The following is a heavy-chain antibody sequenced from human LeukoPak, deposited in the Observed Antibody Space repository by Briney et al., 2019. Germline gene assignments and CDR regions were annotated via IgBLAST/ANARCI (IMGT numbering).Heavy chain of an antibody. D-gene: IGHD2-15*01. Sequence: AGGSLRLSCAASGFTFNNYAMTWVRQAPGKGLEWVSAISISGGSTHYADSVKGRFTIFRDNSKNTLYLQMNSLRAEDTAVYYCAKDWSAAHWGQGTLVTVSS. J-gene: IGHJ4*02. CDR3: AKDWSAAH. CDR1: GFTFNNYA. V-gene: IGHV3-23*01. CDR2: ISISGGST.